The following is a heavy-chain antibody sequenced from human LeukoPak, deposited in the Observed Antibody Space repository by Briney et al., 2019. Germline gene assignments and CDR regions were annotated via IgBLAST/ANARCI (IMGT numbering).Heavy chain of an antibody. D-gene: IGHD1-26*01. CDR1: GFTFSDYY. Sequence: PGGSLRLSCAASGFTFSDYYMSWIRQAPGKGLEWISYISSGNTIYYADSAKGRFTISRDNAKNSLYLQMNSLRAEDTAVYYCARRSSGNDAFDIWGQGTMVTVSS. J-gene: IGHJ3*02. CDR3: ARRSSGNDAFDI. CDR2: ISSGNTI. V-gene: IGHV3-11*04.